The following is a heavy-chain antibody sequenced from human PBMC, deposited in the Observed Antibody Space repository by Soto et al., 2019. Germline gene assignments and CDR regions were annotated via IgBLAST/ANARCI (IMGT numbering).Heavy chain of an antibody. Sequence: SETLSLTCTVSGGSISSGDYYWSRIRQPPGKGLEWIGYIYYSGITYYNPSLKSRVTISVDTSKNQFSLKLSSVTAADTAVYYCARANILTGFDYWGQGTLATVSS. V-gene: IGHV4-30-4*01. CDR1: GGSISSGDYY. CDR3: ARANILTGFDY. J-gene: IGHJ4*02. CDR2: IYYSGIT. D-gene: IGHD3-9*01.